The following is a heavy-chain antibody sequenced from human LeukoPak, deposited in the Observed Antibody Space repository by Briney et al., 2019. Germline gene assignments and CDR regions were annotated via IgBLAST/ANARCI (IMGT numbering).Heavy chain of an antibody. Sequence: ASVKVSCKASGYTFTSYYMHWVRQAPGQGLEWMGIINPSGGSTSYAQKFQGRVTMTRDTSTSTAYMELSSLRSEDTAVYYCARDRDSSGWTNWFDPWGQGTLVTVSS. CDR1: GYTFTSYY. D-gene: IGHD6-19*01. J-gene: IGHJ5*02. CDR2: INPSGGST. V-gene: IGHV1-46*01. CDR3: ARDRDSSGWTNWFDP.